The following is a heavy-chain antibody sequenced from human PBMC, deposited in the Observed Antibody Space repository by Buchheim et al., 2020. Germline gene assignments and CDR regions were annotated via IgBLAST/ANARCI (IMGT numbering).Heavy chain of an antibody. J-gene: IGHJ5*02. CDR1: GGSVSSGSYY. Sequence: QVQLQESGPGLVKPSETLSLTCTVSGGSVSSGSYYWSWIRQPPGKGLEWIGYIYYSGSTNYNPSLKSRVTISVDTSKNQFSLKLSSVTAADTAVYYCARDVSSPEGGTSNWFDPWGQGTL. D-gene: IGHD6-13*01. CDR3: ARDVSSPEGGTSNWFDP. V-gene: IGHV4-61*01. CDR2: IYYSGST.